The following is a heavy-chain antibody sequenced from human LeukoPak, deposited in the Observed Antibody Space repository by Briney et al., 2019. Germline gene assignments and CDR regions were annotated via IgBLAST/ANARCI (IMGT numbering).Heavy chain of an antibody. V-gene: IGHV1-69*13. J-gene: IGHJ4*02. CDR2: IIPIFGTA. Sequence: ASVKVSCKASGGTFSSYAISWVRQAPGQGLEWMGGIIPIFGTANYAQKFQGRVTITADESTSTAYMELSSLRSEDTAVYYCASHLTQTGDLSINWGQGTLVTVSS. CDR1: GGTFSSYA. CDR3: ASHLTQTGDLSIN. D-gene: IGHD7-27*01.